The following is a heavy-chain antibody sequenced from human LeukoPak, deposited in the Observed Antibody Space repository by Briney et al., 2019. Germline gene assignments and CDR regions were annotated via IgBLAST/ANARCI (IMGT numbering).Heavy chain of an antibody. CDR1: GGSFSGYY. J-gene: IGHJ3*02. D-gene: IGHD4-17*01. Sequence: SETLSLTCAVSGGSFSGYYWSWIRQPPGKGLEWIGEINHSGSTNYNPSLKSRVTISVDTSKNQFSLKLSSVTAADTAVYYCAREGGVTTDDAFDIWGQGTMVTVSS. CDR3: AREGGVTTDDAFDI. V-gene: IGHV4-34*01. CDR2: INHSGST.